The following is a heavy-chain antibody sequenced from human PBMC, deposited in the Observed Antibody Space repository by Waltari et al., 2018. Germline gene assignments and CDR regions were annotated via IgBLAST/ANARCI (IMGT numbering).Heavy chain of an antibody. Sequence: QVQLVQSGSEVKKAGASVKVSCQASGYAFNTYVITWGRQAPGQGLQWLGWINTDTGHPTYDPGFTGRFVFSLDTSVTTTFLQISDLRAEDTAVYFCARDHTIYGDYSSDLWGQGALVTVSS. J-gene: IGHJ4*02. CDR1: GYAFNTYV. CDR3: ARDHTIYGDYSSDL. D-gene: IGHD4-17*01. V-gene: IGHV7-4-1*02. CDR2: INTDTGHP.